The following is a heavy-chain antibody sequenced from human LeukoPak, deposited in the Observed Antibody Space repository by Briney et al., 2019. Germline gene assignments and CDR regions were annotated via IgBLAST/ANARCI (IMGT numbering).Heavy chain of an antibody. CDR3: ATFWGGSY. V-gene: IGHV3-7*01. J-gene: IGHJ4*02. CDR2: IKQDGSEK. CDR1: GFMFSNYW. D-gene: IGHD3-16*01. Sequence: GGSLRLSCAAAGFMFSNYWMSWVRQAPGKWLEWVANIKQDGSEKDYIDSVKGRFTISRDNAKNSLYLHMNSLRAEDTAVYYCATFWGGSYWGQGTLVTVSS.